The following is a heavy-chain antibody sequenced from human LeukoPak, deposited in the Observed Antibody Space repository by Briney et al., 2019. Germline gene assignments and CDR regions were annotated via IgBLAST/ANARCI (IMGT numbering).Heavy chain of an antibody. CDR1: GGSISSSSYY. V-gene: IGHV4-39*07. Sequence: SETLSLTCTVSGGSISSSSYYWGWIRQSPGKGLEWIGSIYYSGSTYYNPSLKSRVTISVDTSKNQFSLKLSSVTAADTAVYYCARVKGYDSSGYPFDYWGQGTLVTVSS. D-gene: IGHD3-22*01. J-gene: IGHJ4*02. CDR3: ARVKGYDSSGYPFDY. CDR2: IYYSGST.